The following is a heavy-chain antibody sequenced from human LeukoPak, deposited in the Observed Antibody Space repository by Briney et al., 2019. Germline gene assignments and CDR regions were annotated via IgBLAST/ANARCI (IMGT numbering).Heavy chain of an antibody. J-gene: IGHJ4*02. CDR2: IYYSGST. CDR3: ASLEWLSLVDY. V-gene: IGHV4-59*12. D-gene: IGHD3-3*01. CDR1: GGSISSYY. Sequence: KASETLSLTYTVSGGSISSYYWSWIRQPPGKGLEWIGYIYYSGSTYYNPSLKSRVTISVDTSKNQFSLKLSSVTAADTAVYYCASLEWLSLVDYWGQGTLVTVSS.